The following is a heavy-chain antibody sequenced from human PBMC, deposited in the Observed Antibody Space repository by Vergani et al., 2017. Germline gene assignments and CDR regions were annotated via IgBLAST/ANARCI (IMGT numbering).Heavy chain of an antibody. CDR2: IKQDGSEK. J-gene: IGHJ3*02. D-gene: IGHD4/OR15-4a*01. Sequence: EVQLVESGGGFVQPGGSLRLSCAASGFTFSSYWMSWVRQAPGEGREWVANIKQDGSEKYYVDSVKGRFTISRDNAKNALYLQMNSLRAEDTAVYYCARGVLDAFDIWGQGTMVTVSS. CDR3: ARGVLDAFDI. CDR1: GFTFSSYW. V-gene: IGHV3-7*01.